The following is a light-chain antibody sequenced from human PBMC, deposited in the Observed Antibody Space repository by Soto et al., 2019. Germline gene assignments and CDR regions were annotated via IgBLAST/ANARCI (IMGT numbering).Light chain of an antibody. CDR2: DVS. Sequence: QSVLTQRASVSGSPGQSITISCTGTSSDGGGYNYVSWYQHHPGKAPKLMIYDVSNRPSGVSNRFSGSKSGNTASLSISGLQPEDEADYYCSSYRTSNTRQIVCGTGTKLTVL. CDR1: SSDGGGYNY. CDR3: SSYRTSNTRQIV. V-gene: IGLV2-14*03. J-gene: IGLJ1*01.